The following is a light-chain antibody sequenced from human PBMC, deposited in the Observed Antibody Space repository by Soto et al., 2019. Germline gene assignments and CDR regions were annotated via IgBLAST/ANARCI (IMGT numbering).Light chain of an antibody. CDR2: AAS. CDR3: QQSYIRFT. CDR1: QSISSY. J-gene: IGKJ3*01. Sequence: DIRMTQSPSSLSASVGDRVTITCRASQSISSYLNWYQQKPGKAPKVLIYAASYLQTGVSSRFSGRGSGTDFTLTIDSLQPEDAATYYCQQSYIRFTFGPGTKVDIK. V-gene: IGKV1-39*01.